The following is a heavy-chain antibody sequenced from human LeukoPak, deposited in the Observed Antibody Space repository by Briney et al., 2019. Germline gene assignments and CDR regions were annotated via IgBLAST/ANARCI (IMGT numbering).Heavy chain of an antibody. CDR2: IYWNDDK. D-gene: IGHD3-22*01. J-gene: IGHJ4*02. Sequence: SGPTLVKPTQTLTLTCTFSGFSLSTSGVGVGWIRQPPGKALEWLALIYWNDDKRYSPSLKSRLTITKDTSKNQVVLTMTNMDPADTATYYCAHSSYSMIVVDDVRYSDYWGQGTLVTVSS. CDR3: AHSSYSMIVVDDVRYSDY. CDR1: GFSLSTSGVG. V-gene: IGHV2-5*01.